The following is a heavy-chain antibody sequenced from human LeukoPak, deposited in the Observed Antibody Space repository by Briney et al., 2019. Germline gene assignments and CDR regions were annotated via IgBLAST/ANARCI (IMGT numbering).Heavy chain of an antibody. D-gene: IGHD6-13*01. CDR2: ISAYNGNT. Sequence: ASEKVSCKASGYTFTSYGISWVRQAPGQGLEWMGWISAYNGNTNYAQKLQGRVTMTTDTSTSTAYMELRSLRSDDTAVYYCARVIAAAGQNAFDIWGQGTMVTVSS. J-gene: IGHJ3*02. CDR1: GYTFTSYG. V-gene: IGHV1-18*01. CDR3: ARVIAAAGQNAFDI.